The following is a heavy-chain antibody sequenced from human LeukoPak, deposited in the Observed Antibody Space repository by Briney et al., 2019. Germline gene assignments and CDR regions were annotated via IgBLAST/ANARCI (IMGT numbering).Heavy chain of an antibody. V-gene: IGHV3-23*01. CDR2: ISGSGGST. Sequence: PGGSLRLSCAASGFTFSSYAMSWVRQAPGKWLEWVSAISGSGGSTYYADSVKGRFTISRDNSKNTLYLQMNSLRAEDTAVYYCAKAPYYYGSGSDYWGQGTLVTVSS. CDR3: AKAPYYYGSGSDY. CDR1: GFTFSSYA. D-gene: IGHD3-10*01. J-gene: IGHJ4*02.